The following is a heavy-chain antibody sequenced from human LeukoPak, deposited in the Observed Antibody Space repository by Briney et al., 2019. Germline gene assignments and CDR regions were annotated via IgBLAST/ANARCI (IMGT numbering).Heavy chain of an antibody. J-gene: IGHJ6*03. CDR2: TIPIFGTA. Sequence: SVKVSCKASGGTFSSYAISWVRQAPGQGLEWMGRTIPIFGTANYAQKFQGRVTITTDESTSTAYMELSSLRSEDTAVYYCARSGEKGYYGSGSQYYYYMDVWGKGTTVTVSS. CDR1: GGTFSSYA. D-gene: IGHD3-10*01. V-gene: IGHV1-69*05. CDR3: ARSGEKGYYGSGSQYYYYMDV.